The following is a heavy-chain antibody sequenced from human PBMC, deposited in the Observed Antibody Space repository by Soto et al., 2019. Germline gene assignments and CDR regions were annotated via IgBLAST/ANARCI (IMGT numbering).Heavy chain of an antibody. Sequence: SETLSLTCTVSGGSISSGDYYWSWIRQPPGKGLEWIGYIYYSGSTYYNPSLKSRVTISVDTSKNQFSLKLSSVTAADTAVYYCARLLQWGPISYWGQGTLVTVS. CDR3: ARLLQWGPISY. V-gene: IGHV4-30-4*01. J-gene: IGHJ4*02. CDR2: IYYSGST. CDR1: GGSISSGDYY. D-gene: IGHD4-4*01.